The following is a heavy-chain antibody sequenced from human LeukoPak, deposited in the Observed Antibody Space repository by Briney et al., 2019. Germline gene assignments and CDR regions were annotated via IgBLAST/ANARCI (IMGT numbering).Heavy chain of an antibody. J-gene: IGHJ4*02. CDR2: INPEGSDK. CDR3: ARLKGSTSVFDY. Sequence: QPGGSLRLSCVASGFTFSSHWMTWVRQAPGKGLEWVGNINPEGSDKFYVDSVKGRFTMSRDNARNSLYLQLGSLRVEDTAVYYCARLKGSTSVFDYWGQGTLVTV. CDR1: GFTFSSHW. D-gene: IGHD2-2*01. V-gene: IGHV3-7*03.